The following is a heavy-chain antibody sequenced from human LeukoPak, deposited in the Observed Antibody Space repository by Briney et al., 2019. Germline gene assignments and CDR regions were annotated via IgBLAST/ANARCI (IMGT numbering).Heavy chain of an antibody. CDR3: ARGSSSWYGRNWFDP. CDR1: GFTFSSYA. CDR2: ISSNGGST. V-gene: IGHV3-64*01. D-gene: IGHD6-13*01. J-gene: IGHJ5*02. Sequence: GGSLRLSCAASGFTFSSYAMHWVRQAPGKGLEYVSAISSNGGSTYYTNSVKGRFTISRDNSKNTLYLQMGSLRAEDMAVYYCARGSSSWYGRNWFDPWGQGTLVTVSS.